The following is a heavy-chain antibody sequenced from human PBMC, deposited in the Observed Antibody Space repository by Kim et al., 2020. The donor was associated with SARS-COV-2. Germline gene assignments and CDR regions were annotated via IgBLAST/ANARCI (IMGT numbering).Heavy chain of an antibody. CDR3: AKEEGVADVRRYGMDV. V-gene: IGHV3-9*01. J-gene: IGHJ6*02. D-gene: IGHD6-19*01. Sequence: VKGRFTISRDNAKNSLYLQMNSLRAEDTALYYCAKEEGVADVRRYGMDVWGQGTTVTVSS.